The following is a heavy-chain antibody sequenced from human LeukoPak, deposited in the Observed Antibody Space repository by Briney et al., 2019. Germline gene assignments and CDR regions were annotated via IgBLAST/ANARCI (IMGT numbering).Heavy chain of an antibody. CDR1: GYTFTNYG. D-gene: IGHD2-15*01. CDR2: ISAYNGNT. Sequence: ASVKVSCKASGYTFTNYGVTWVRQAPGQGLEWMGWISAYNGNTNYAQKLQGRVTMTTDTSTSTAYIELRSLRSDDTAVYYCARGGAGFCSGSSCPPNWFDPWGQGTLVTVFS. J-gene: IGHJ5*02. V-gene: IGHV1-18*01. CDR3: ARGGAGFCSGSSCPPNWFDP.